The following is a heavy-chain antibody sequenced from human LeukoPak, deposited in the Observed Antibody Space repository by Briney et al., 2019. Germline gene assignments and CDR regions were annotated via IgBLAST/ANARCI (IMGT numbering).Heavy chain of an antibody. CDR1: GASISSSTDY. CDR3: AGLIRPGWFDP. D-gene: IGHD1-14*01. J-gene: IGHJ5*02. Sequence: SETLSLTCTVSGASISSSTDYWGWIRQPPGKGLEWIANIYYSGSTYYNPSLKSRVTISVDTSKNLFSLKLSSVTAADTAVYYCAGLIRPGWFDPWGQGTLVTVSS. CDR2: IYYSGST. V-gene: IGHV4-39*01.